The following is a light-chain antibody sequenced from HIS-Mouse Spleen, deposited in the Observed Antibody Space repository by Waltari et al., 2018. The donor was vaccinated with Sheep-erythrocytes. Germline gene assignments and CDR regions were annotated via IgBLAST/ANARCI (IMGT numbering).Light chain of an antibody. CDR2: EDS. Sequence: SYELTQPPSVSVSPGQTARITCSGDALPKKYAYWYQQQSGQAPVLVIYEDSNRPSGTAERVSGSSSGTMATLTSSGAHVEDEADYYCYSTDSSGNHWVFGGGTKLTVL. CDR1: ALPKKY. V-gene: IGLV3-10*01. CDR3: YSTDSSGNHWV. J-gene: IGLJ3*02.